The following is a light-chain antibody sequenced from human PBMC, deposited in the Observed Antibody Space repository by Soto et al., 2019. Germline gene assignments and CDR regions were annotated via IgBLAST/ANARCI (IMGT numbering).Light chain of an antibody. Sequence: ELVLTQSPGTLSLSPGERATLSCRASQSVSSGYLAWYQQKPGQAPRLLIHDAANRAIGIPDRFSGSWSGTDCTLTISRLEPEDVAVYYSHQSGRSPYTFGQGPKLEFK. CDR3: HQSGRSPYT. V-gene: IGKV3-20*01. CDR2: DAA. J-gene: IGKJ2*01. CDR1: QSVSSGY.